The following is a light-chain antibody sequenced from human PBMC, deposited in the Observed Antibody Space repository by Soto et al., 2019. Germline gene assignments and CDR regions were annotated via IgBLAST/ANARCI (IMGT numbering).Light chain of an antibody. CDR2: DAS. V-gene: IGKV3-11*01. J-gene: IGKJ1*01. CDR1: QSVSSY. Sequence: IVWTQSPATLSLSPGERATLSCRASQSVSSYLAWYQQKPGQAPRLLIYDASNRATGIPARFSGSGSGTDFTLTISSLEPEDFAVYYCQQRSSWPRAFGQGTKVDIK. CDR3: QQRSSWPRA.